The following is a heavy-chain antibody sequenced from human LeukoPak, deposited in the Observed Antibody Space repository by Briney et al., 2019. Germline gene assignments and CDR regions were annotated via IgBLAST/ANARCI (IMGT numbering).Heavy chain of an antibody. CDR2: INSDGSST. J-gene: IGHJ6*02. D-gene: IGHD4-17*01. V-gene: IGHV3-74*01. CDR1: GFTFSSYW. CDR3: AKAHTSENYGDYDYYYYGMDV. Sequence: GGSLRLSCAASGFTFSSYWMHWVRQAPGKGLVWVSRINSDGSSTSYADSVKGRFTISRDNAKNTLYLQMNSLRAEDTAVYYCAKAHTSENYGDYDYYYYGMDVWGQGTTVTVSS.